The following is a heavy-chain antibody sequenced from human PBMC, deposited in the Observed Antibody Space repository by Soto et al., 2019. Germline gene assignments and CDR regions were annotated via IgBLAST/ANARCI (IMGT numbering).Heavy chain of an antibody. CDR2: IYYSGST. J-gene: IGHJ4*02. D-gene: IGHD4-17*01. CDR3: ARQMTTLTTFDY. CDR1: GGSISSYY. Sequence: ETLSLTCAVSGGSISSYYWSWIRQPPGKGLEWIGYIYYSGSTNYNPSLKSRVTISVDTSKNQFSLKVSSVTAADTAVYYCARQMTTLTTFDYWGQGTLVTVSS. V-gene: IGHV4-59*01.